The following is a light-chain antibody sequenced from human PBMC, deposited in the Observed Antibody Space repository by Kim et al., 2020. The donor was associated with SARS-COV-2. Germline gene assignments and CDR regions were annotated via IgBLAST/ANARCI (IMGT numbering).Light chain of an antibody. V-gene: IGLV1-44*01. CDR2: SND. CDR1: ISNIGSNV. J-gene: IGLJ3*02. Sequence: GQRVTICCSGSISNIGSNVVNWYQQLPGTAPKLLMYSNDYRPSGVPDRFSGSKSGTSASLAISGLQSEDEADYYCAAWDDSLKGSVFGGGTQLTVL. CDR3: AAWDDSLKGSV.